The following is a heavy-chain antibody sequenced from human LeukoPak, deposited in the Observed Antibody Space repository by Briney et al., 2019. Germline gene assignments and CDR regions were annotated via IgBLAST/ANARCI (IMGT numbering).Heavy chain of an antibody. J-gene: IGHJ1*01. Sequence: PGGSLRLSCSASGFTFSSYAMHWVRQAPGKGLEYVSAISSNGGSTYYADSVKGRFTISRDNSKNTLYLQMSSLRAEDTAVYCCVKGPKVSYYYGSGSYGDFQHWGQGTLVTVSS. CDR2: ISSNGGST. CDR3: VKGPKVSYYYGSGSYGDFQH. D-gene: IGHD3-10*01. CDR1: GFTFSSYA. V-gene: IGHV3-64D*06.